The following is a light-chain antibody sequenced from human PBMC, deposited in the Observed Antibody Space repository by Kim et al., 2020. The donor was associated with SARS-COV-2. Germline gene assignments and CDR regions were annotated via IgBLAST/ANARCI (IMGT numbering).Light chain of an antibody. CDR2: DAS. Sequence: SATVGDRVTITCRASQDISNYLNWYQQKPGKAPTRLINDASNLETGVPLRFSGSGSGTDFTFTISSLQAEDIATYFCQQYDNLPITFGGGTKVEIK. J-gene: IGKJ4*01. CDR1: QDISNY. CDR3: QQYDNLPIT. V-gene: IGKV1-33*01.